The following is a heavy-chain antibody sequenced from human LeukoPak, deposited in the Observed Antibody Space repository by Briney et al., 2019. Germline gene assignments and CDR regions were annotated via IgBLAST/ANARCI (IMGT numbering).Heavy chain of an antibody. D-gene: IGHD1-26*01. V-gene: IGHV4-59*12. J-gene: IGHJ2*01. CDR3: TRVTWELLSWHFDL. CDR2: VYHSGYT. CDR1: GGSISSYY. Sequence: SETLSLTCTVSGGSISSYYWTWIRQPPGKGLEWIGSVYHSGYTYYNPSLQSRVTISVDTSRSQFSLKLTSMTAADTAVYYFTRVTWELLSWHFDLWGRSTLVTVSS.